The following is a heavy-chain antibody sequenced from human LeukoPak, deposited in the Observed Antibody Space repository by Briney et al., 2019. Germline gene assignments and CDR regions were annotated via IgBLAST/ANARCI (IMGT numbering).Heavy chain of an antibody. CDR3: ARGGQAILYFDWLYPQANFDY. CDR1: GGPFSGYY. CDR2: INHSGST. Sequence: SETLSLTCAVYGGPFSGYYWSWIRQPPGKGLEWIGEINHSGSTNYNPSLESRVTISVDTSKNQFSLKLSSVTAADTAVYYCARGGQAILYFDWLYPQANFDYWGQGTLVTVSS. J-gene: IGHJ4*02. D-gene: IGHD3-9*01. V-gene: IGHV4-34*01.